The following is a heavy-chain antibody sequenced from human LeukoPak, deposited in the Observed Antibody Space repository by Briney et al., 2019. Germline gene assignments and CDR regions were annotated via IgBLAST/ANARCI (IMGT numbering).Heavy chain of an antibody. CDR2: ISGSSSNT. Sequence: GASVKVSCKAYGYTLMSHGISGVRQAPGQGLEWMGWISGSSSNTNYAQRLQGRVTMTTDTSTTTAYMELRSLRSDDTAVYYSARAPGTWGHDGFDIWGQGTMVTVSS. V-gene: IGHV1-18*01. D-gene: IGHD3-16*01. CDR3: ARAPGTWGHDGFDI. CDR1: GYTLMSHG. J-gene: IGHJ3*02.